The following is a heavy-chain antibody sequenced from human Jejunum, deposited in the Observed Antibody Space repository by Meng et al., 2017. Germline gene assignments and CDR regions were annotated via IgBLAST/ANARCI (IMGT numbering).Heavy chain of an antibody. CDR2: MSSSGST. D-gene: IGHD3-9*01. V-gene: IGHV4-39*01. CDR3: ARKDYDIVAGYNWFDP. CDR1: GGSISSSSHF. J-gene: IGHJ5*02. Sequence: QVQLQESGPGLVKPSQTLSLTCTVSGGSISSSSHFWGWIRQPPWKGLEWIGSMSSSGSTFYNPSLKSRVTMSVDTSKNQFSLKLSSVTAADTAIYYCARKDYDIVAGYNWFDPWGQGTLVTVSS.